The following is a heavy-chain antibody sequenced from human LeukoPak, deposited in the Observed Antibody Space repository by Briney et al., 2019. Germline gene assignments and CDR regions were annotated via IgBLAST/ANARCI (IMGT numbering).Heavy chain of an antibody. CDR2: IYYSGST. D-gene: IGHD6-13*01. Sequence: PSETLSLTCTVSGGSISSSRYSWGWIRRPPGKGLEWIGSIYYSGSTYYNPSLKSRVTISVDTSKNQFSLKLSSVTAADTAVYYCARTAAAGEDWFDPWGQGTLVTVSS. J-gene: IGHJ5*02. V-gene: IGHV4-39*01. CDR3: ARTAAAGEDWFDP. CDR1: GGSISSSRYS.